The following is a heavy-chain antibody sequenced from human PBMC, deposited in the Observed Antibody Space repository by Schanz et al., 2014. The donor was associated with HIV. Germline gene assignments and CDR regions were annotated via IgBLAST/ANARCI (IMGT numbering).Heavy chain of an antibody. CDR3: AKTVVVVVAATHEMDV. J-gene: IGHJ6*02. CDR2: ISGGSGST. D-gene: IGHD2-15*01. Sequence: EVQVLESGGDLVQPGGSLRLSCAASGLTLSSYGMSWVRQAPGKGLEWVSSISGGSGSTFYADSVKGRFTISRVNSKNTLYLQMNSLRAEDTAVYYCAKTVVVVVAATHEMDVWGQGTTVTVSS. V-gene: IGHV3-23*01. CDR1: GLTLSSYG.